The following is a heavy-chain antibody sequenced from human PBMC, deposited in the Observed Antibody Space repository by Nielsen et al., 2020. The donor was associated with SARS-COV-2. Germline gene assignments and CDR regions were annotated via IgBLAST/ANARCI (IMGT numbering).Heavy chain of an antibody. V-gene: IGHV3-9*01. D-gene: IGHD1-14*01. J-gene: IGHJ3*02. CDR1: GFTFDDYA. Sequence: SLKISCAASGFTFDDYAMHWVRQAPGKGLEWVPGISWNSGSIGYADSVKGRFTISRDNAKNSLYLQMNSLRAEDTALYYCANLRLRTQDAFDIWGQGTMVTVSS. CDR2: ISWNSGSI. CDR3: ANLRLRTQDAFDI.